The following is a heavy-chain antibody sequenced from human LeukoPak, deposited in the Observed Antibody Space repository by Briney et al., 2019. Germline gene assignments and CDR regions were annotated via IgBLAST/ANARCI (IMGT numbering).Heavy chain of an antibody. CDR2: IGASGEST. CDR1: GSTSSIAA. V-gene: IGHV3-23*01. D-gene: IGHD5-24*01. J-gene: IGHJ3*01. Sequence: SRAVIGSTSSIAAVKISVQAAAKGLEWVSLIGASGESTYYADSVKGRFTISRDNSKNTLSLQMNSLRVEDTAMYFCAKDIQLSTWGLGTMVTVSS. CDR3: AKDIQLST.